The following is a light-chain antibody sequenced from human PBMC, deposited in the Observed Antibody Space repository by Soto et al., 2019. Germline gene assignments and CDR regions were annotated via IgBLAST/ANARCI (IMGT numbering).Light chain of an antibody. J-gene: IGKJ1*01. CDR2: GAS. CDR3: QQYKDWPAT. CDR1: QSVSSS. V-gene: IGKV3-15*01. Sequence: EIVMTHSPVTLSASPWERATLSFSASQSVSSSLAWYQQKPGQAPRLLIYGASTRATAIPARFSGSGSGTEFTLTISSLQSEDFAVYFCQQYKDWPATFGQGTKVDIK.